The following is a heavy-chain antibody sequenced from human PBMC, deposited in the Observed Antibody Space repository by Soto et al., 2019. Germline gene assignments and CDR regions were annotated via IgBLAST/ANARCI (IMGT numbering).Heavy chain of an antibody. J-gene: IGHJ4*02. V-gene: IGHV3-9*01. Sequence: EVQLVESGGGLVQPGRSLRLSCAASGFTFDDYAMHWVRQAPGKGLEWVSGISWNSGSIGYADSVKGRSTISRDNAKNSLYLQMKSLRAEDTALYYCAKDAFYGSGSYFDYWGQGTLVTVSS. CDR2: ISWNSGSI. CDR3: AKDAFYGSGSYFDY. D-gene: IGHD3-10*01. CDR1: GFTFDDYA.